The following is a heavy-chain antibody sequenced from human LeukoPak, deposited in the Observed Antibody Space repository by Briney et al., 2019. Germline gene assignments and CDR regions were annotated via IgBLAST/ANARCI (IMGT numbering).Heavy chain of an antibody. Sequence: PGRSLRLSCAASGFTFRNYGMHWVRQTPGKGLEWVAVISFDGSNKYYADSVKGRFTISRDNSKNTLYLQMNSLRAEDTAVYYCAKGGSGSGWNYLDYWGQGTLVTVSS. J-gene: IGHJ4*02. CDR2: ISFDGSNK. CDR1: GFTFRNYG. V-gene: IGHV3-30*18. D-gene: IGHD6-19*01. CDR3: AKGGSGSGWNYLDY.